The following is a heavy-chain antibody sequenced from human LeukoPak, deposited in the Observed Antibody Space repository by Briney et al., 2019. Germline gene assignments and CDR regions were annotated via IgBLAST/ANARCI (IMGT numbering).Heavy chain of an antibody. Sequence: PSETLSLTCTVSGGSISSNSYYWGWIRQPPGKGLEWIGSIYDSGSTYYNPSLKSRVTISVDTSKNQFSLKLRSVTAADRAVYYCARIAVAEDYYFDYWGQGTLVTVSS. CDR3: ARIAVAEDYYFDY. CDR2: IYDSGST. D-gene: IGHD6-19*01. V-gene: IGHV4-39*01. J-gene: IGHJ4*02. CDR1: GGSISSNSYY.